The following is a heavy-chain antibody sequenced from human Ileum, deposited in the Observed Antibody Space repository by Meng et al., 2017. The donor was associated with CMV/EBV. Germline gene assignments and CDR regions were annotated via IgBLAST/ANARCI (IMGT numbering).Heavy chain of an antibody. D-gene: IGHD5-24*01. CDR1: GFTFSDYY. CDR3: ASWGDGYNFDY. V-gene: IGHV3-11*04. J-gene: IGHJ4*01. CDR2: ISNSGTTT. Sequence: GESLKISCAASGFTFSDYYMSWIRQAPGKGLEWVLSISNSGTTTYYADSVKGRFTISRDNAKKLLYLQMNSLRVEDTAVYYCASWGDGYNFDYWGQGNPVNGAS.